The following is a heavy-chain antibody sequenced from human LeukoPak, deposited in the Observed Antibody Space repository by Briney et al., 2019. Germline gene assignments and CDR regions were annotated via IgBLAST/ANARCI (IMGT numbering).Heavy chain of an antibody. V-gene: IGHV4-4*07. CDR1: GGSISSYY. CDR2: IYTSGST. D-gene: IGHD6-6*01. Sequence: SETLSLTCTVSGGSISSYYGSWIRQPAGKGLEWIGRIYTSGSTNYNPSLKSRVTMSVDTSKNQFSLKLSTVTAADTAVYYCARVVISAATMENWFDPWGQGTLVAVSS. CDR3: ARVVISAATMENWFDP. J-gene: IGHJ5*02.